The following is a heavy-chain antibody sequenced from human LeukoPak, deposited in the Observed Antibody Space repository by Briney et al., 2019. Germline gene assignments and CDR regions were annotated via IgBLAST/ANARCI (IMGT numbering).Heavy chain of an antibody. V-gene: IGHV6-1*01. Sequence: TSQTLSLTCAISGDSVSNKNAAWNWIRQFPLRGLEWLGRTYYRSKWYNEYTVSVKSRIAINPDAPKNQFSLQLNSVTPEDTAVYYCAGGIAAGGFDYWGQGTLVTVSS. CDR3: AGGIAAGGFDY. CDR2: TYYRSKWYN. J-gene: IGHJ4*02. CDR1: GDSVSNKNAA. D-gene: IGHD6-13*01.